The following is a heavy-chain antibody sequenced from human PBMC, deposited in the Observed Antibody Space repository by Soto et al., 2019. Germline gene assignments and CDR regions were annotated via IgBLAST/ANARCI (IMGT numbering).Heavy chain of an antibody. V-gene: IGHV1-69*01. CDR3: ARDLNWALDY. D-gene: IGHD7-27*01. J-gene: IGHJ4*02. CDR1: GGTFGRNT. CDR2: IVPIFGTF. Sequence: QMHLVQSAAEVKKPGSSVRVSCKVSGGTFGRNTIVWVRQAPEQGLECMGHIVPIFGTFKYAQKFQGRVTFTADESTTTAYMDLSSLTSEDTAVYFCARDLNWALDYWGQGTLVTVSS.